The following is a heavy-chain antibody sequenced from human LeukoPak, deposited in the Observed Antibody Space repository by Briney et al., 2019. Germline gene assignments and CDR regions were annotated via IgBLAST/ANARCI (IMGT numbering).Heavy chain of an antibody. CDR2: IYYSGST. V-gene: IGHV4-39*07. CDR1: GGSISSSSYY. J-gene: IGHJ3*02. CDR3: ARRGKDYYDKGSAFDI. D-gene: IGHD3-22*01. Sequence: PSETLSLTCTVSGGSISSSSYYWGWIRQPPGKGLEWIGSIYYSGSTYYNPSLKSRVTISVDTSKNQFSLKLSSVTAADTAVYYCARRGKDYYDKGSAFDIWGQGTMVTVSS.